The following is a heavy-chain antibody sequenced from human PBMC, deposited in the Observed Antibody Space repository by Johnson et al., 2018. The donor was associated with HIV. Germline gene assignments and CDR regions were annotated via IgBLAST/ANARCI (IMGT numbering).Heavy chain of an antibody. CDR3: ASSAQGLLPNDAFDI. D-gene: IGHD2-15*01. Sequence: QMQLVESGGGVVQPGRSLRLSCAASGFTFSSYGMHWVRQAPGKGLEWVAVISYDGSNKYYADSVKGRFTISRDNSKNTLYLQMNSLRAEDTAVYYCASSAQGLLPNDAFDIWGQGTMVTVSS. V-gene: IGHV3-30*03. CDR1: GFTFSSYG. J-gene: IGHJ3*02. CDR2: ISYDGSNK.